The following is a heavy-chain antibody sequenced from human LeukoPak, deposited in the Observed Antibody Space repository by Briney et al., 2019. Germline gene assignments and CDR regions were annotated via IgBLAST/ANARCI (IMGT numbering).Heavy chain of an antibody. J-gene: IGHJ1*01. CDR1: GFTFSSFY. Sequence: QPGGSLRLSCAASGFTFSSFYMNWVRQAPGKGLEWVAHINPDGRDTYYVDSVKGRFTISRDNAQNSMYLQMNSLRVEDTAVYYCTSWGDTTAEYFQRWGQGTLVTVSS. CDR3: TSWGDTTAEYFQR. D-gene: IGHD2-21*02. V-gene: IGHV3-7*01. CDR2: INPDGRDT.